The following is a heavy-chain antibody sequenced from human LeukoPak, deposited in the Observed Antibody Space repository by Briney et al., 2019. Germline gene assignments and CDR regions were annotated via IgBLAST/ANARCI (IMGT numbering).Heavy chain of an antibody. CDR1: GFTFSSYA. D-gene: IGHD2-15*01. Sequence: PTGGSLRLSCATSGFTFSSYAMTWVRQAPGKGLEWVSAISGGGGSTYYADSVKGRFTISRDNSRNTLYLQMNSLRAEDTAVYYCARRVVYYFDYWGQGTLVTVSS. CDR3: ARRVVYYFDY. CDR2: ISGGGGST. V-gene: IGHV3-23*01. J-gene: IGHJ4*02.